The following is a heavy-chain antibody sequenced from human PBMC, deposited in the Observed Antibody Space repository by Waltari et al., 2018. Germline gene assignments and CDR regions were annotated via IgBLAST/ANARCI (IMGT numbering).Heavy chain of an antibody. Sequence: DVHLVESGGGLVQPGGSMRLSCAASGFSFSAYEMNGVRQAPGKGLGWLPTPCRGGTYTFYAESVRGRFTISRDDAKSSLFLQMNSLSADDTAVYYCAREIPNCRADCFDSWGLGTLVVVSS. J-gene: IGHJ5*01. V-gene: IGHV3-48*03. D-gene: IGHD2-15*01. CDR2: PCRGGTYT. CDR1: GFSFSAYE. CDR3: AREIPNCRADCFDS.